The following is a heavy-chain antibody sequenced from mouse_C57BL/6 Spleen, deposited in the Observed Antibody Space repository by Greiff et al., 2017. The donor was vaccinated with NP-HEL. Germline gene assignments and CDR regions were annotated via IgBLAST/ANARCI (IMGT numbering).Heavy chain of an antibody. V-gene: IGHV5-6*02. D-gene: IGHD2-3*01. CDR3: ARQNDGYYLDPYYFDY. Sequence: EVKLEESGGDLVKPGGSLKLSCAASGFTFSSYGMSWVRQTPDKRLEWVATISSGGSYTYYPDSVKGRFTISRDNAKNTLYLQMSSLKSEDTAMYYCARQNDGYYLDPYYFDYWGKGTTLTVSS. CDR1: GFTFSSYG. J-gene: IGHJ2*01. CDR2: ISSGGSYT.